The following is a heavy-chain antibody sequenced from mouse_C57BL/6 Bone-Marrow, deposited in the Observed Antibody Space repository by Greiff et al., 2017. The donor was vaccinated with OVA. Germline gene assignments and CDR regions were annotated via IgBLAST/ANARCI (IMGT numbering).Heavy chain of an antibody. CDR3: ARNVVAWFAY. Sequence: QVQLQQPGAELVRPGTSVKLSCKASGYTFTSYWMHWVKQRPGQGLEWIGVIDPTDSYTNYNQKFKGKATLTVDTSYSTAYMQLSSLTSEDSAVYYCARNVVAWFAYWGQGTLVTVSA. CDR2: IDPTDSYT. CDR1: GYTFTSYW. V-gene: IGHV1-59*01. J-gene: IGHJ3*01. D-gene: IGHD1-1*01.